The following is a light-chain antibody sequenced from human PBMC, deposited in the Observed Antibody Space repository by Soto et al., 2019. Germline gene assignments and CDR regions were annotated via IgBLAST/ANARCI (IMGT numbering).Light chain of an antibody. V-gene: IGLV1-51*02. CDR2: ENN. J-gene: IGLJ1*01. CDR3: GTWDSSLSAV. CDR1: SSNIGNNY. Sequence: QSALTQPPSMSAAPGQKVTISCSGSSSNIGNNYVSWYQQLPGTAPKLLIYENNRRPSGIPDRFSGSKSGTSATLGITGLQTGVEADYFCGTWDSSLSAVFGTGTKVTVL.